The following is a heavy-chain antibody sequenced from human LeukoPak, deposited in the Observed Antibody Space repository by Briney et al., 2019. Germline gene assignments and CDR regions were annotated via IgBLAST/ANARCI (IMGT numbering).Heavy chain of an antibody. D-gene: IGHD3-3*01. CDR3: ARHVNDFWSGYYTTFDY. Sequence: SETLSLTCTVSGGSISSSSYYWGWIRQPPGKGLEWIGSIYYSGSTYYNPSLKSRVTISVDTSKNQFPLKLSSVTAADTAVYYCARHVNDFWSGYYTTFDYWGQGTLVTVSS. CDR1: GGSISSSSYY. V-gene: IGHV4-39*01. J-gene: IGHJ4*02. CDR2: IYYSGST.